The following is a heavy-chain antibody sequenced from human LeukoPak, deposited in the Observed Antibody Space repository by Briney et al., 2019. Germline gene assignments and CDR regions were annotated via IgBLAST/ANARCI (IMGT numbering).Heavy chain of an antibody. J-gene: IGHJ6*02. CDR3: AEGPYYYGSGSSNYYGMDV. CDR1: GFTFTSSA. Sequence: SVKVSCKASGFTFTSSAMQWVRQARGQRLEWIGWIVVGSGNTNYAQKFQERVTITRDMSTSTAYMELSSLRSEDTAVYYCAEGPYYYGSGSSNYYGMDVWGQGTTVTVSS. D-gene: IGHD3-10*01. CDR2: IVVGSGNT. V-gene: IGHV1-58*02.